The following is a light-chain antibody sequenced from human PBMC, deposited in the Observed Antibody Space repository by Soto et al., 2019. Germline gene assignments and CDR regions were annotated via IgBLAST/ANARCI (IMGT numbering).Light chain of an antibody. Sequence: EIVLTQSPDTLSLSPGERATISCRASQSVAKNYLAWYQQKPGQAPRLLIDDASRRATGIPDRFTGSGSGADFALTISRLEPEDCAVYYCQQCAYSPRTFGQGTKVEVK. CDR3: QQCAYSPRT. CDR2: DAS. J-gene: IGKJ1*01. V-gene: IGKV3-20*01. CDR1: QSVAKNY.